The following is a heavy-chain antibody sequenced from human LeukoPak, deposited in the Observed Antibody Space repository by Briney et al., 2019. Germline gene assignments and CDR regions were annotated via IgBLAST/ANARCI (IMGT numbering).Heavy chain of an antibody. CDR2: INPISGGT. J-gene: IGHJ4*02. CDR3: GSNTHQRVSMPAIAY. CDR1: GYTFSPYY. D-gene: IGHD2-15*01. Sequence: GASVRVSCTASGYTFSPYYIHWVRQAPGQGLEWMGWINPISGGTNFAQKFQGRVTLTGDTSIGRAYMELSGLSSDDTAVYYCGSNTHQRVSMPAIAYWGQGTLVTVSS. V-gene: IGHV1-2*02.